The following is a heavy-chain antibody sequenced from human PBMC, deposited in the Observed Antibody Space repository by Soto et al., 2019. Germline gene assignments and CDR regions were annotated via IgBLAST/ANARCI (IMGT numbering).Heavy chain of an antibody. Sequence: QVQLQESGPGLVKPSGTISLTCVVSSGSISSGTWWSWVRQPPGKGLEWIGQVADTGSTIYNPSLRSRVTISIEKSTSRFSLSLSAVTPADTALYYCVRHGSVCFDTWGQGTLVTVSA. J-gene: IGHJ4*02. D-gene: IGHD2-15*01. CDR1: SGSISSGTW. V-gene: IGHV4-4*02. CDR3: VRHGSVCFDT. CDR2: VADTGST.